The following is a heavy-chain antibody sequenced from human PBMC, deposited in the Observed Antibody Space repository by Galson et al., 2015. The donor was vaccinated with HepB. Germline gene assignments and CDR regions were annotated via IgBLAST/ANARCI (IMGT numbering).Heavy chain of an antibody. CDR2: IWYDGSDK. CDR3: ARGLSPEV. Sequence: SLRLSCAASGFTFSNYAMEWVRQAPGKGLEWVAVIWYDGSDKYYVESVKGRFTISRDNSKNTLYLQMNRLRAEDTAVYYCARGLSPEVWGQGTLVTVSS. J-gene: IGHJ4*02. V-gene: IGHV3-33*01. CDR1: GFTFSNYA.